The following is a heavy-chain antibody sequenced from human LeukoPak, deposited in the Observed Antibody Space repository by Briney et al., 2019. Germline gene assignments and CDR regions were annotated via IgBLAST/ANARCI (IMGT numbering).Heavy chain of an antibody. CDR2: ISYDGSNK. Sequence: GRSLRLSCAASGFTFSSYGMHWVRQAPGKGLEWVAVISYDGSNKYYADSVKGRFTISRDNSKNTLYLQMNSLRAEDTAVYYCAKDFGGSGWYSYYYYGMDVRGQGTTVTVSS. J-gene: IGHJ6*02. CDR3: AKDFGGSGWYSYYYYGMDV. D-gene: IGHD6-19*01. V-gene: IGHV3-30*18. CDR1: GFTFSSYG.